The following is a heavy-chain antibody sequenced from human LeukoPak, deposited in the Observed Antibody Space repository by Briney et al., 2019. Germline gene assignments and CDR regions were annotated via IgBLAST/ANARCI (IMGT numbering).Heavy chain of an antibody. V-gene: IGHV1-24*01. D-gene: IGHD3-22*01. Sequence: ASVKVSCKVSGYTLTELSMHWVRQAPGKGLEWMGGFDPEDGETIYAQKFQGRVTMTGDTSTDTAYMELSSLRSEDTAVYYCATPRGSGYYPAEYFQHWGQGTLVTVSS. J-gene: IGHJ1*01. CDR1: GYTLTELS. CDR2: FDPEDGET. CDR3: ATPRGSGYYPAEYFQH.